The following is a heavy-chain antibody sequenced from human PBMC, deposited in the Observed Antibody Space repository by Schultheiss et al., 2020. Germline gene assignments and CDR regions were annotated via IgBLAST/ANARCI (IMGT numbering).Heavy chain of an antibody. CDR3: AKEGGKQHYYYYYMDV. CDR2: IRSKAYGGTT. D-gene: IGHD1/OR15-1a*01. Sequence: GGSLRLSCTASGFTFGDYAMSWVRQAPGKGLEWVGFIRSKAYGGTTEYAASVKGRFTISRDDSKSIAYLQMNSLKTEDTAVYYCAKEGGKQHYYYYYMDVWGKGTTVTVSS. V-gene: IGHV3-49*04. J-gene: IGHJ6*03. CDR1: GFTFGDYA.